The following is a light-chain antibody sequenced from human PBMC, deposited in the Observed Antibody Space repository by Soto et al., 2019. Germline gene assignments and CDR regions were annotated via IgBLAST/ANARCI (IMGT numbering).Light chain of an antibody. CDR2: RAS. CDR1: QSISSW. Sequence: DIPMTQSPSTLSASVGDRVTITCRASQSISSWLAWYQQKPGRAPKLLTHRASTLHSGVPSRFSGSGSGTEFTLTISSLQPDDFATYYCQQYNTYSGTFGQGTKVEMK. CDR3: QQYNTYSGT. V-gene: IGKV1-5*03. J-gene: IGKJ1*01.